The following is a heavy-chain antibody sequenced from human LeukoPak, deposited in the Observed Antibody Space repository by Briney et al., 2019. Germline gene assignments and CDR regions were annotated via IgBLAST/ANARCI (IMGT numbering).Heavy chain of an antibody. CDR3: ARADYGDYGLLSYFDY. D-gene: IGHD4-17*01. Sequence: GGSLRLSCAASGFTFSGYSMNWVRQAPGKGLEWVSSISSSSSYIYYADSVKGRFTISRDNAKNSLYLQMNSLRAEDTAVYYCARADYGDYGLLSYFDYWGQGTLVTVSS. CDR1: GFTFSGYS. CDR2: ISSSSSYI. V-gene: IGHV3-21*01. J-gene: IGHJ4*02.